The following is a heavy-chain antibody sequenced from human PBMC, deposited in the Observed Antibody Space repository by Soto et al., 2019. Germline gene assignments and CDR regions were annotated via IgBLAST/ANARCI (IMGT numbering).Heavy chain of an antibody. V-gene: IGHV3-23*01. D-gene: IGHD4-17*01. J-gene: IGHJ4*02. CDR1: GFTFNNFA. CDR3: AKDRYGDYGGIDY. Sequence: PGGSLRLSCAASGFTFNNFAMNWVRQAPGKGLEWVSAISGSGGSTYYADSVKGRFTISRDNSKNTLYLQMNSLRAEDTAVYYCAKDRYGDYGGIDYWGQGTMVTVSS. CDR2: ISGSGGST.